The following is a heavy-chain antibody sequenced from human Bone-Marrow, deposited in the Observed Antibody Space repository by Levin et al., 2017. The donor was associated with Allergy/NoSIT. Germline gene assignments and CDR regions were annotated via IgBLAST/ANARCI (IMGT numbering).Heavy chain of an antibody. Sequence: PGGSLRLSCAVSGFTFSDYGMHWVRQAPGKGLEWVAFITKDGSTKYYPDSVKGRFTLSRDNSKNTVSLQMNSLTADDTAVYFCARDHPEDIVDRWGQGTLVSVAS. V-gene: IGHV3-30*03. J-gene: IGHJ5*02. CDR3: ARDHPEDIVDR. CDR1: GFTFSDYG. CDR2: ITKDGSTK.